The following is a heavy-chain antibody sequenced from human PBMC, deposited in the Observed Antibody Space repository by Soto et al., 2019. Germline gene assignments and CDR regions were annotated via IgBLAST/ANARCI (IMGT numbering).Heavy chain of an antibody. J-gene: IGHJ5*02. Sequence: QVQLVQSGAEVKKPGSSVKVSCKASGGTFSSYAISWVRQAPGQGLEWMGGNIPIFGTANYAQKFQGRVTITAAEYTSTAYRELCGLRSEDRTVYYGARVSGDSRRGWFDPWGQGTLVAVSS. D-gene: IGHD4-17*01. CDR3: ARVSGDSRRGWFDP. CDR1: GGTFSSYA. CDR2: NIPIFGTA. V-gene: IGHV1-69*12.